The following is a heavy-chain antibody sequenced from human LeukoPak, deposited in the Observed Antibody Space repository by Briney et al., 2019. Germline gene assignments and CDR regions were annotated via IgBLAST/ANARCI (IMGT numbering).Heavy chain of an antibody. D-gene: IGHD6-19*01. CDR3: ARAHSSGWYSVGKWFDP. CDR1: GGSTSSSGYY. V-gene: IGHV4-39*07. CDR2: IYYSGST. Sequence: SETLSLTCTVSGGSTSSSGYYWGWIRQPPGKGLEWIGSIYYSGSTYYNPSLKSRVTISLDTSKNQFSLKLSSVTAADTAVYYCARAHSSGWYSVGKWFDPWGQGTLVTVSS. J-gene: IGHJ5*02.